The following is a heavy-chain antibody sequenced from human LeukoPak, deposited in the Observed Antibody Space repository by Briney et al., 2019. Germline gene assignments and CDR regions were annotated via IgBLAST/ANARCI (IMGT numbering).Heavy chain of an antibody. D-gene: IGHD2-2*01. CDR3: ARDVGYCSSTSCSYYYYYMDV. J-gene: IGHJ6*03. Sequence: ASVKVPCKASGYTFTSYGISWVRQAPGQGLEWMGWISAYNGNTNYAQKPQGRVTMTTDTSTSTAYMELRSLRSDDTAVYYCARDVGYCSSTSCSYYYYYMDVWGKGTTVTISS. CDR1: GYTFTSYG. CDR2: ISAYNGNT. V-gene: IGHV1-18*01.